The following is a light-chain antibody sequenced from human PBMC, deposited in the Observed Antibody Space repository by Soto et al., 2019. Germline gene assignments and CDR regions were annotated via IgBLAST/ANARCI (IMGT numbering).Light chain of an antibody. J-gene: IGKJ4*01. Sequence: EIVMPQSPATLSVSPGERATLSCRASQSVSINLAWYQQKPGQAPRLLIYGASTRATGIPARFSGSGSGTEVTLTSSGLQSEDFAVYYCQQYNNWPRTFGGGTKVEIK. CDR3: QQYNNWPRT. CDR2: GAS. V-gene: IGKV3-15*01. CDR1: QSVSIN.